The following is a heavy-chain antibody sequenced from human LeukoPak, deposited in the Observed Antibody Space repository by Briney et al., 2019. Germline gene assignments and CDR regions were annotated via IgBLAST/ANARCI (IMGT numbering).Heavy chain of an antibody. CDR3: ARAIAARRRVGWDYFDY. Sequence: SETLSLTCAVSGGSISSGGYSWSWIRQPPGKGLEGIGSIYHSGSTYYNPSLKSRIAISVDTSKNQFSLKLSSVTAADTAVYFCARAIAARRRVGWDYFDYWGQGTLVTVSS. CDR2: IYHSGST. D-gene: IGHD6-6*01. CDR1: GGSISSGGYS. V-gene: IGHV4-39*07. J-gene: IGHJ4*02.